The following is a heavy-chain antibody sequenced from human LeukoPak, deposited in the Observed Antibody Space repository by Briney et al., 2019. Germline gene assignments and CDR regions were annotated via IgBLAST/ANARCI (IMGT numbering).Heavy chain of an antibody. V-gene: IGHV4-30-4*08. CDR3: AREGRRSSSSGFRWFDP. D-gene: IGHD6-6*01. CDR2: IDYSGST. Sequence: SETLSLTCTVSGGSISSGDYYWSWIRQPPGKGLEWFGYIDYSGSTYYNPSLKSRVTISVDTSKNQFSLKLSSVTAADTAVYYCAREGRRSSSSGFRWFDPWGQGTLVTVSS. CDR1: GGSISSGDYY. J-gene: IGHJ5*02.